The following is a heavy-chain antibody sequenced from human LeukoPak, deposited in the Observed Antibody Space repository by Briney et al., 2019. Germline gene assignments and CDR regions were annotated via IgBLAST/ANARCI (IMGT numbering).Heavy chain of an antibody. CDR2: ISGSGGST. CDR3: AKVQVTKTGY. CDR1: GFPLSSYA. J-gene: IGHJ4*02. Sequence: GGSLRLSWAASGFPLSSYAMRWVRQAPGKGREWVSAISGSGGSTYYADAVKGRFTISRDKSKSTLYVQMNSLRAEDTAVDYCAKVQVTKTGYWGQGTLVTAS. V-gene: IGHV3-23*01. D-gene: IGHD1-1*01.